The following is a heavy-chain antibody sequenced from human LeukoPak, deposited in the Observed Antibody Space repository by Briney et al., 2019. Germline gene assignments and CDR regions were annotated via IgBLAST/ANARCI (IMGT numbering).Heavy chain of an antibody. Sequence: GRSLRLSCAASGFTFSTYWMNWVRQAPGKGLEWVANIREDGSEKYYVDSVKGRFTISRDNAKNSLYLQMNSLRAEDTAMYYCARDATNMATVVLYGFDIWGQGTIVTVSS. V-gene: IGHV3-7*01. CDR2: IREDGSEK. CDR1: GFTFSTYW. J-gene: IGHJ3*02. CDR3: ARDATNMATVVLYGFDI. D-gene: IGHD4-23*01.